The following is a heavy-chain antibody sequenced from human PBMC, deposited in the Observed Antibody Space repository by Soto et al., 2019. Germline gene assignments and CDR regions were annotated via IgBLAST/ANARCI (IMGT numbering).Heavy chain of an antibody. V-gene: IGHV3-21*01. CDR3: ARGQLAHDAFDI. D-gene: IGHD6-13*01. J-gene: IGHJ3*02. Sequence: SGGSLRLSCAASGFTFSSYSMNWVRQAPGKGLEWASSISSSSSYIHYADSVKGRFTISRDNAKNSLYLQMNSLRAEDTAVYYCARGQLAHDAFDIWGQGTMVTVSS. CDR1: GFTFSSYS. CDR2: ISSSSSYI.